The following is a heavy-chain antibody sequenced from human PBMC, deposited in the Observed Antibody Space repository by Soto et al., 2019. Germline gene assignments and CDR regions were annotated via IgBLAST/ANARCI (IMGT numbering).Heavy chain of an antibody. CDR3: ARGRSTLAS. D-gene: IGHD3-16*01. CDR1: GFTFSSYA. V-gene: IGHV3-23*01. CDR2: ISGSGGRT. Sequence: EVQLLESGGGMVQPRGSLRLSCAASGFTFSSYAMSWVRQAPGKGLEWVSAISGSGGRTYYADSVKGGFTISRDNSKNTVYLKMNSLRAMDTVGSYCARGRSTLASWRQGTVVTVSP. J-gene: IGHJ5*02.